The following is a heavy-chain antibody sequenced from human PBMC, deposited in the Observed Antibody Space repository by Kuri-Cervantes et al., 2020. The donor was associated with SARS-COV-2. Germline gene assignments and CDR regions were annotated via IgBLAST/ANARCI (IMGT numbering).Heavy chain of an antibody. D-gene: IGHD2-2*01. CDR3: ARGYCSSTSCPPYYYYGMDV. Sequence: LTCAASGFTFSSYSMNWVRQAPGKGLEWVSYISSSSSTIYYADSVKGRFTISRDNAKNSLYLQMNSLRDEDTAVYYCARGYCSSTSCPPYYYYGMDVWGQGTTVTVSS. V-gene: IGHV3-48*02. CDR2: ISSSSSTI. CDR1: GFTFSSYS. J-gene: IGHJ6*02.